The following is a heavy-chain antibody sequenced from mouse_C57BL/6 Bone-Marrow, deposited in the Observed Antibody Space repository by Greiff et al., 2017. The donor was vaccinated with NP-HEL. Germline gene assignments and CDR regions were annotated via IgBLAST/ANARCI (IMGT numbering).Heavy chain of an antibody. D-gene: IGHD2-3*01. J-gene: IGHJ3*01. Sequence: VQLKESGGDLVKPGGSLKLSCAASGFTFSSYGMSWVRQTPDKRLEWVATISSGGSYTYYPDSVKGRFTISRDNAKNTLYLQMSSLKAEDTAMYYCARGRLLPFAYWGQGTLVTVSA. CDR1: GFTFSSYG. CDR3: ARGRLLPFAY. V-gene: IGHV5-6*01. CDR2: ISSGGSYT.